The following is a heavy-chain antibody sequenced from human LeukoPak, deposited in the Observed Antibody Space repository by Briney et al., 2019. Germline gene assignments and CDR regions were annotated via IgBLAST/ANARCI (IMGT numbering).Heavy chain of an antibody. CDR1: GYTFTCYY. CDR2: INPNSGGT. Sequence: ASVKVSCKASGYTFTCYYMHWVRQAPAQGLEWMGWINPNSGGTNYAQKFQGRVTMTRDTSSSTAYMELSRLRSDDTAVYYCARVVTRGAAATYFDYWGQGTLVTVSS. CDR3: ARVVTRGAAATYFDY. D-gene: IGHD6-13*01. V-gene: IGHV1-2*02. J-gene: IGHJ4*02.